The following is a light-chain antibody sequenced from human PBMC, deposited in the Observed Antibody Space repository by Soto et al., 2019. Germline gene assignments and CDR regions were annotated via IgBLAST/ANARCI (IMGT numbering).Light chain of an antibody. Sequence: DIHMDQSPSALSASVGDRVTITCRASQDVSHWLAWYQQKPGQAPKLVIYKASSLESGVPSRFSGRGSGTELTLTIRDLQPDDFATYYCQHYDSYPYTFGQGTSLEIK. V-gene: IGKV1-5*03. J-gene: IGKJ2*01. CDR2: KAS. CDR1: QDVSHW. CDR3: QHYDSYPYT.